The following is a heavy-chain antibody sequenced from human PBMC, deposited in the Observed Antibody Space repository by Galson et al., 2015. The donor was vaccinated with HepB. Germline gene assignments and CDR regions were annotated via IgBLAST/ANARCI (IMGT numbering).Heavy chain of an antibody. Sequence: SVKVSCKASGGTFSSYTINWVRQAPGQGLAWMGRIIPILDITNYAQKFQGRVTITADKSTTTAYMELSSLRSEDTAVYYCARMAAPGYWYFDPWGRGTLVTVSS. CDR2: IIPILDIT. CDR1: GGTFSSYT. CDR3: ARMAAPGYWYFDP. J-gene: IGHJ2*01. V-gene: IGHV1-69*02. D-gene: IGHD6-13*01.